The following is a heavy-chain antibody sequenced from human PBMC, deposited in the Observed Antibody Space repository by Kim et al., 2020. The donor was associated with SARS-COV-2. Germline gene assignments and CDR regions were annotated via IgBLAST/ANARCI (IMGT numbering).Heavy chain of an antibody. CDR3: ARIARRYF. D-gene: IGHD6-13*01. J-gene: IGHJ2*01. V-gene: IGHV4-31*01. Sequence: SETLSLTCTVSGYSITSVGFYWSWLRQYTGKGPEWIGSIFYSGSTSYTPSLKSLIPISRETSKNQFSLRLSSVTAAYTASYYFARIARRYF. CDR1: GYSITSVGFY. CDR2: IFYSGST.